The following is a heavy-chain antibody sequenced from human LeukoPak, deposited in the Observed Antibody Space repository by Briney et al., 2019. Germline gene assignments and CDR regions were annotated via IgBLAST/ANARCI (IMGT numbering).Heavy chain of an antibody. CDR2: IWNDGSNK. CDR3: AREYDILTRFAFDI. CDR1: GFTFSSYG. V-gene: IGHV3-33*01. D-gene: IGHD3-9*01. J-gene: IGHJ3*02. Sequence: PGRSLRLSCAASGFTFSSYGMHWDRQAPGKGLDWEAVIWNDGSNKYYADSVKGRFTISRDNSKNTLYLQMNSLRAEDMAVYYCAREYDILTRFAFDIWLQGTMVTVCS.